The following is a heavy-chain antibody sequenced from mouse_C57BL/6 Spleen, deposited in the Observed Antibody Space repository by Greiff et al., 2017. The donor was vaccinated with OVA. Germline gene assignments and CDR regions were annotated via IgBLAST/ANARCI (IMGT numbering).Heavy chain of an antibody. V-gene: IGHV10-1*01. CDR2: IRSKSNNYAT. CDR1: GFSFNTYA. D-gene: IGHD2-5*01. CDR3: VRQGGYYSNFYAMDY. J-gene: IGHJ4*01. Sequence: EVQLQESGGGLVQPKGSLKLSCAASGFSFNTYAMNWVRQAPGKGLEWVARIRSKSNNYATYYADSVKDRFTISRDDSESMLYLQMNNLKTEDTAMYYCVRQGGYYSNFYAMDYWGQGTSVTVSS.